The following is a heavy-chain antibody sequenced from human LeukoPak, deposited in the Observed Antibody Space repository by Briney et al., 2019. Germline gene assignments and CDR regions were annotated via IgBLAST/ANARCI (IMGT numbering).Heavy chain of an antibody. Sequence: ASVKVSCKASGYTFKNYDINWVRQATGQGLEWVGWMNPNSGNTGFAQKFQDRVSMTRDTSINTAYMELTSLRSGDTAVYYCARATPGGLHGYSFDYWGQGTAVTVYS. D-gene: IGHD5-24*01. CDR1: GYTFKNYD. CDR2: MNPNSGNT. V-gene: IGHV1-8*02. CDR3: ARATPGGLHGYSFDY. J-gene: IGHJ4*02.